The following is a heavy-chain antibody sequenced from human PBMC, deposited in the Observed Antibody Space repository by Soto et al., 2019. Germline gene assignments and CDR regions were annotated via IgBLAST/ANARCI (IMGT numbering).Heavy chain of an antibody. CDR1: GGSISSYY. J-gene: IGHJ6*02. D-gene: IGHD3-10*01. Sequence: PSETLSLTCTVSGGSISSYYWSWIRQSAGKGLEWIGRIYNGGNTQYNPSLKSRVTMSADTSKNPFSLRLNSVTAADTAVYYCARDGSDSYGLDVWGQGTTVTVSS. CDR3: ARDGSDSYGLDV. V-gene: IGHV4-4*07. CDR2: IYNGGNT.